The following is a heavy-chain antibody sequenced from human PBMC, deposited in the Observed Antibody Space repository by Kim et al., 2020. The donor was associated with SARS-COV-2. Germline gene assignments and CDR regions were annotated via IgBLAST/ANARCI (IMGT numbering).Heavy chain of an antibody. V-gene: IGHV3-74*01. CDR1: GFTFSSYW. D-gene: IGHD5-18*01. CDR2: INSDGSST. J-gene: IGHJ2*01. CDR3: ARDAGTAMVHGYFDL. Sequence: GGSLRLSCAASGFTFSSYWMHWVRQAPGKGLVWVSRINSDGSSTSYADSVKGRFTISRDNAKNTLYLQMNSLRAEDTAVYYCARDAGTAMVHGYFDLWGRGTLVTVSS.